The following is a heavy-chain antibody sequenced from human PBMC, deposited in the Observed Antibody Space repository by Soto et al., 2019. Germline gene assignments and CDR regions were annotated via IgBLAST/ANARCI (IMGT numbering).Heavy chain of an antibody. V-gene: IGHV1-8*01. D-gene: IGHD4-17*01. CDR2: MNPNSGNT. CDR1: GYTFTSYD. CDR3: ARSTNDYGDRH. J-gene: IGHJ4*02. Sequence: QVQLVQSGAEVKKPGASVKVSCKASGYTFTSYDINWVRQATGQGLEWMGWMNPNSGNTGYAQKSPXXVTMTRNTSISTAYMELSSLRSEDTAVYYCARSTNDYGDRHWGQGTLVTVSS.